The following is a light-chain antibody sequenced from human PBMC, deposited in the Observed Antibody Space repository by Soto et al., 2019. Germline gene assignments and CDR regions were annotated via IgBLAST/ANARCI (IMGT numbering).Light chain of an antibody. CDR2: GAS. CDR1: QSLSSTY. J-gene: IGKJ1*01. CDR3: QQYGSSPLT. V-gene: IGKV3-20*01. Sequence: EIVLTQSPGTLSLSPGERATLSCRASQSLSSTYLAWYQQKPGQAPRLLIYGASNRATGIPDRFSGSGSGTAFTLTINSLEPEDFAVYYCQQYGSSPLTFGQGTKVEIK.